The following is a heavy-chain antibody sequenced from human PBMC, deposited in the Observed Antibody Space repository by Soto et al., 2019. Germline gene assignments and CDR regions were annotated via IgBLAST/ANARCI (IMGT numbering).Heavy chain of an antibody. V-gene: IGHV3-30-3*01. D-gene: IGHD2-2*01. J-gene: IGHJ4*02. CDR1: GFTFSSYA. CDR2: ISYDGSNK. CDR3: ARVSLGYCSSTSCYSATVTTNHFDY. Sequence: QVQLVESGGGVVQPGRSLRLSCAASGFTFSSYAMHWVRQAPGKGLEWVAVISYDGSNKYYADSVKGRFTISRDNSKNTLYLQMNNLRAEDTAVYYCARVSLGYCSSTSCYSATVTTNHFDYWGQGTLVTVSS.